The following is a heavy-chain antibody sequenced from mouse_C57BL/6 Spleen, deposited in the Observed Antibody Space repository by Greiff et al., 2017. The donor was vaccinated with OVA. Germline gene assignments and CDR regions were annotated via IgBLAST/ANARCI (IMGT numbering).Heavy chain of an antibody. CDR2: IDPEDGET. J-gene: IGHJ2*01. CDR3: ARDCTTVVAPYFDY. V-gene: IGHV14-2*01. Sequence: EVQLVESGAELVKPGASVKLSCTASGFNIQDYYMHWVKQRTEQGLEWIGRIDPEDGETKYAPKFQGKATITADTSSNTAYLQLSSLTSEDTAVYYCARDCTTVVAPYFDYWGQGTTLTVSS. D-gene: IGHD1-1*01. CDR1: GFNIQDYY.